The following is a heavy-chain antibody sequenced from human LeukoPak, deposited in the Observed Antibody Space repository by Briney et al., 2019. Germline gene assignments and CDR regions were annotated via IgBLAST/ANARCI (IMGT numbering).Heavy chain of an antibody. CDR2: INHSGST. V-gene: IGHV4-34*01. J-gene: IGHJ6*02. Sequence: SETLSLTCAVYGGSFSGYYWSWIRQPPGKGLECLGEINHSGSTNYNPSLKSRVTISVDTSKNQFSLKLSSVTAADTAVYYCARGRRGKITIFGVVLYGMDVWGQGTTVTVSS. CDR3: ARGRRGKITIFGVVLYGMDV. D-gene: IGHD3-3*01. CDR1: GGSFSGYY.